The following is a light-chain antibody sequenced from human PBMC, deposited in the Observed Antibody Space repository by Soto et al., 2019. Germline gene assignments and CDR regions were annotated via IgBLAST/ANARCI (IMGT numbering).Light chain of an antibody. CDR1: SSNIGRNH. CDR2: RSD. J-gene: IGLJ2*01. V-gene: IGLV1-47*01. CDR3: SARDDRLSGVV. Sequence: QSVLTQPPSASRTPGQRVTISCSGSSSNIGRNHVYWYQQFPGTAPKLLMYRSDQRPTGVPDRFSSSKSGTSASLAISGLRSDDEADYYCSARDDRLSGVVFGGGTKLTVL.